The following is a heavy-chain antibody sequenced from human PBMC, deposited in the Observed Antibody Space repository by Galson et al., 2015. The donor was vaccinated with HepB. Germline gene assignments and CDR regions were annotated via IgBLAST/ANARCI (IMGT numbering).Heavy chain of an antibody. J-gene: IGHJ4*02. CDR3: AKSAGDYGDTSRFFDS. V-gene: IGHV3-30*18. CDR1: GFTFSNYG. CDR2: ISYDGSHE. D-gene: IGHD4-17*01. Sequence: SLRLSCAASGFTFSNYGMHWVRQGPGKGLEWVAVISYDGSHEKYGDSVRGRFTISRDNSKNTLFLHMNSLNTEDTAVYYCAKSAGDYGDTSRFFDSWGQGTLVTVSS.